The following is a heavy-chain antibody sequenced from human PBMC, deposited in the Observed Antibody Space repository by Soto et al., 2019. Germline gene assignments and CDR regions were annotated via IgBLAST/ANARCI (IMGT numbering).Heavy chain of an antibody. V-gene: IGHV1-3*01. CDR1: GYTFTSYS. CDR3: ARELLWFGELLSTTFDY. Sequence: ASVKVSCKSPGYTFTSYSMHWVRQAPGQRLEWMGWINAGNGNTKYSQKFQGRVTITRDTSASTAYMELSSLRSEDTAVYYCARELLWFGELLSTTFDYWGQGTLVTVSS. J-gene: IGHJ4*02. CDR2: INAGNGNT. D-gene: IGHD3-10*01.